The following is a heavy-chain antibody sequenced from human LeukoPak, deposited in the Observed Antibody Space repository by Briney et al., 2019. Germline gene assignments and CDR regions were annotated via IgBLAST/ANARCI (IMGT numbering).Heavy chain of an antibody. CDR2: INPNSGGT. V-gene: IGHV1-2*02. J-gene: IGHJ4*02. Sequence: ASVKVSCKASGYTFTGYYMHWVRQAPGQGLEWMGWINPNSGGTHYAQKFQGRVTMTRDTSISTAYMELSRLRSDDTAVYYCARDVGLFNSGSYRGLFDSWGQGTLVTVSS. D-gene: IGHD1-26*01. CDR3: ARDVGLFNSGSYRGLFDS. CDR1: GYTFTGYY.